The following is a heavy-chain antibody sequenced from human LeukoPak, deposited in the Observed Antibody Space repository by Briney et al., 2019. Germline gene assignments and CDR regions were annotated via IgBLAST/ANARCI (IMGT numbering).Heavy chain of an antibody. V-gene: IGHV4-38-2*01. CDR2: ICHSGST. CDR3: ALFDGGY. Sequence: SETLSLTCAVSGYSISSGYYWGWIRQPPGKGLEWIGSICHSGSTYYNPSLKSRVTISVDTSKNQFSLKLSSVTAADTAVYYCALFDGGYWGQGTLVTVSS. J-gene: IGHJ4*02. CDR1: GYSISSGYY. D-gene: IGHD2-15*01.